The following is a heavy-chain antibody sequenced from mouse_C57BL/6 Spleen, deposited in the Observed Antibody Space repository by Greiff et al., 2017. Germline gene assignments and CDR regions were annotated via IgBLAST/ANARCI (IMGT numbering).Heavy chain of an antibody. D-gene: IGHD2-1*01. V-gene: IGHV1-82*01. Sequence: QVQLQQSGPELVKPGASVTISCKASGYAFSSSWMNWVKQRPGKGLEWIGRIYPGDGDTNYNGKFKGKATLTADKSSSTAYMQLSSLTSEDSEVCLCANCNPYWDFDVWGTGTTVTVSS. J-gene: IGHJ1*03. CDR3: ANCNPYWDFDV. CDR2: IYPGDGDT. CDR1: GYAFSSSW.